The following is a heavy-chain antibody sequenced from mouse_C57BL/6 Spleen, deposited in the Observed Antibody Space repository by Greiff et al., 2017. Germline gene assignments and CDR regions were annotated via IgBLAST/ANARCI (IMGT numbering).Heavy chain of an antibody. J-gene: IGHJ4*01. CDR3: ARTGTVVATDYYAMDY. CDR2: IDPSDSYT. D-gene: IGHD1-1*01. Sequence: QVQLQQPGAELVMPGASVKLSCKASGYTFTSYWMHWVKQRPGQGLEWIGEIDPSDSYTNYNQKFKGKSTLTVDKSSSTAYMQLSSLTSEDSAVYYCARTGTVVATDYYAMDYWGQGTSVTVSS. CDR1: GYTFTSYW. V-gene: IGHV1-69*01.